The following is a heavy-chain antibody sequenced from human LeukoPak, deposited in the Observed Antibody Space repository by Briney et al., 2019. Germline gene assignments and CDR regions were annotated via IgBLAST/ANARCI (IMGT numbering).Heavy chain of an antibody. CDR2: IYSGGST. V-gene: IGHV3-66*01. CDR3: ARTIY. Sequence: PGESLRLSCAAYGFTVSSNLMSWVRQAPGKGLEWVSVIYSGGSTYYADSVKGRFTISGDNSKNTLYLQMNSLRAEDTAVYYCARTIYWGQGTLVTVSS. J-gene: IGHJ4*02. D-gene: IGHD3-10*01. CDR1: GFTVSSNL.